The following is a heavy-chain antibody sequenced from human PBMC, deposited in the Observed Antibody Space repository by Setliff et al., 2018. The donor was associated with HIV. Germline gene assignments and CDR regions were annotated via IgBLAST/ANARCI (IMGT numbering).Heavy chain of an antibody. CDR1: GGSISSSSYY. Sequence: SETLSLTCTVSGGSISSSSYYWGWVRQPPGKGLEWIGNIYDSESTYYNPSLKSRVTISVDTSKNQFSLKLSSVTAADTAVYYCARFRGGSGEGPLYYFDYWGQGTLVTVSS. V-gene: IGHV4-30-4*08. CDR3: ARFRGGSGEGPLYYFDY. D-gene: IGHD3-10*01. CDR2: IYDSEST. J-gene: IGHJ4*02.